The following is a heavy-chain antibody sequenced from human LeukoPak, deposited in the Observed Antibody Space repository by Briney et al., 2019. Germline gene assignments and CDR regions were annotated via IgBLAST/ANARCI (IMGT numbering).Heavy chain of an antibody. Sequence: GGSLRLSCAASGFTFSNYGMHWVRQAPGKGLEWVSAISGSGGSTYYADSVKGRFTISRDNSKNTLYLQMNSLRAEDTAVYYCAKDHPSGYCDYWGQGTLVTVSS. CDR2: ISGSGGST. V-gene: IGHV3-23*01. CDR3: AKDHPSGYCDY. D-gene: IGHD3-3*01. J-gene: IGHJ4*02. CDR1: GFTFSNYG.